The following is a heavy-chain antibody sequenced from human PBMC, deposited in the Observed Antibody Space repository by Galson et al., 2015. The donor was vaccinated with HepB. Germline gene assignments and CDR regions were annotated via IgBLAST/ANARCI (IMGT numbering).Heavy chain of an antibody. J-gene: IGHJ6*02. Sequence: SLRLSCAASGFTFRSYAMHWACQAPGKGLEWVAVISYDGGNRYYADSVKGRFTISRDNSKNTLYLQMNSLRAEDTAVYYCARAGYYDSSGYYSPDYYYYYGMDVWGQGTTVTVSS. CDR1: GFTFRSYA. V-gene: IGHV3-30*04. CDR2: ISYDGGNR. CDR3: ARAGYYDSSGYYSPDYYYYYGMDV. D-gene: IGHD3-22*01.